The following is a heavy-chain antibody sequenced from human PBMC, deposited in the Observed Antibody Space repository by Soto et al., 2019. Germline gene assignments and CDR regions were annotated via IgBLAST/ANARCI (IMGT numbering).Heavy chain of an antibody. CDR1: GGTLSTYA. V-gene: IGHV1-69*06. CDR2: IISIFDTV. J-gene: IGHJ4*02. CDR3: ARDNYGSGSYYSRLYYFDY. D-gene: IGHD3-10*01. Sequence: QVQLVQSGAEVKKPGSSVKVSCKASGGTLSTYAISWVRQAPGQGLEWMGGIISIFDTVNYAQKFQGRVTITADKSTSKAYMELSSLRSEDTAVYYCARDNYGSGSYYSRLYYFDYWGQGTLVTVSS.